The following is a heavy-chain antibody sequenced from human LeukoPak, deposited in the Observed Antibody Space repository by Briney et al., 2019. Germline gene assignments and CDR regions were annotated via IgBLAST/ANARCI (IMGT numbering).Heavy chain of an antibody. Sequence: ETLSLTCAVYGGSFSGYYMSWVRQAPGKGLEWVSVIYSGGSTYYADSVKGRFTISRDTSKNTLSLQMNSLRAEDTAVYYCASLSLGHYWGQGTLVTVSS. CDR1: GGSFSGYY. D-gene: IGHD6-6*01. CDR3: ASLSLGHY. J-gene: IGHJ4*02. V-gene: IGHV3-53*01. CDR2: IYSGGST.